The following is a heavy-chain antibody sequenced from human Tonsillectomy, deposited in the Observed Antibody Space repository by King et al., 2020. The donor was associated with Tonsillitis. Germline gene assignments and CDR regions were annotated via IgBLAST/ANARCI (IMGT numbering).Heavy chain of an antibody. V-gene: IGHV3-30-3*01. J-gene: IGHJ6*02. D-gene: IGHD2-2*01. CDR1: GFTFSSYA. Sequence: VQLVESGGGVVQPGRSLRLSCAASGFTFSSYAMHWVRQAPGKGLEWVAVISYDGSNKFYADSVKGRFTISRDNSKNTLYLQMNSLRAEDTAVYYCARESIVVVPAAPVLGMDVWGQGTTVTVSS. CDR3: ARESIVVVPAAPVLGMDV. CDR2: ISYDGSNK.